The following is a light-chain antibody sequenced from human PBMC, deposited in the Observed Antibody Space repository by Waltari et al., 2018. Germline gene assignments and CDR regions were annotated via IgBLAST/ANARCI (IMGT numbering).Light chain of an antibody. V-gene: IGLV1-47*01. CDR1: SSNIGSPY. CDR2: RNN. CDR3: AVWDDSLSAWV. Sequence: QSVLTQPPSASGPPGQRVTISCSGSSSNIGSPYVFWYQQLPGTAPKLLSYRNNQRPSGVPDRFSGSKSGTSASLAISGLRSEDEADYHCAVWDDSLSAWVFGGGTKLTVL. J-gene: IGLJ3*02.